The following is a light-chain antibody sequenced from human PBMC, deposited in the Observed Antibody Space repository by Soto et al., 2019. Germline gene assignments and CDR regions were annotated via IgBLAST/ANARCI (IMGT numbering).Light chain of an antibody. CDR3: QQRQT. CDR2: DAS. V-gene: IGKV3-11*01. CDR1: QSVSSY. Sequence: EIVLTQSPATLSLSPGERATLSCRASQSVSSYLAWYQQKPGQAPRLLIYDASNRATGIPARFSGSGSGTDFTLTIRSLEPEDFEVYYCQQRQTFGQGTKLEIK. J-gene: IGKJ2*01.